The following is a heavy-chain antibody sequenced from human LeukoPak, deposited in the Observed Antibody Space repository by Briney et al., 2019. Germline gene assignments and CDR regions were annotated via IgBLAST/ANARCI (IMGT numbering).Heavy chain of an antibody. CDR3: AKVINGWPYFFED. CDR1: GASVSSISYY. CDR2: IYQDGST. V-gene: IGHV4-61*01. D-gene: IGHD6-19*01. J-gene: IGHJ4*02. Sequence: LETLSLTCTVYGASVSSISYYWTWIRQSPSKGLEWIGHIYQDGSTNYFPSLDSRVSISLDTSKNLFSLKLTSVTAGDTAVYFCAKVINGWPYFFEDWGQGIQVTVSS.